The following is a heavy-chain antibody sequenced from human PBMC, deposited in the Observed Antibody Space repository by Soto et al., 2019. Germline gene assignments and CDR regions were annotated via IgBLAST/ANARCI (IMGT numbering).Heavy chain of an antibody. CDR1: GYTFTGYY. CDR2: INPNSGGT. CDR3: ARDLAKGGGSAGFDY. Sequence: ASVKVSCKASGYTFTGYYIHWVRQAPGQGLEWMGWINPNSGGTKYPQRFQGRVTMTRDTSIRTVYMSLTGLKSDDTAVYFCARDLAKGGGSAGFDYWGQGTLVTVSS. J-gene: IGHJ4*02. V-gene: IGHV1-2*02. D-gene: IGHD2-15*01.